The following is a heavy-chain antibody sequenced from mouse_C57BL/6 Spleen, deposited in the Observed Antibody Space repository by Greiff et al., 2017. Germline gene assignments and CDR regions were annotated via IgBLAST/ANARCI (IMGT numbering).Heavy chain of an antibody. Sequence: VQLQQSGPELVKPGASVKIPCKASGYTFTDYNMDWVKQSHGKSLEWIGDINPNNGGTIYNQKFKGKAIVTVDKSSSTAYMELRSLTSEDTAVYYCARERAYDNGSTMDYWGQGTSGTVSS. D-gene: IGHD1-1*01. CDR2: INPNNGGT. CDR3: ARERAYDNGSTMDY. V-gene: IGHV1-18*01. CDR1: GYTFTDYN. J-gene: IGHJ4*01.